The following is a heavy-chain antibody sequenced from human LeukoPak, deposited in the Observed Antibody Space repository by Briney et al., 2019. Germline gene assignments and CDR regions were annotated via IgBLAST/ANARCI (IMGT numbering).Heavy chain of an antibody. CDR3: ARSKGFGELLEEAFDI. V-gene: IGHV4-4*07. CDR1: GGSISSYY. D-gene: IGHD3-10*01. Sequence: SETLSLTCIVSGGSISSYYWNWIRQSAGKGLEWIGRIYIGGSTSYNPSLKSRVTISVDTSKNQFSLKLSSVTAADTAVYYCARSKGFGELLEEAFDIWGQGTMVTVSS. CDR2: IYIGGST. J-gene: IGHJ3*02.